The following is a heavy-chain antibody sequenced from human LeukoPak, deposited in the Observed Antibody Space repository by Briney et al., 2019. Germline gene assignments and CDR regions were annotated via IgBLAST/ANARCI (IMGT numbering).Heavy chain of an antibody. CDR3: ARAAGSAVHYNYGMDV. Sequence: PGGSLRLSCAASGFTFRSYDLSWVRQAPGKGLECVSAISGSGGSTYYADSVKGRFTISTDNSKNTLFLQMNSLRVEDTAVYYCARAAGSAVHYNYGMDVWGQGTTVTVSS. CDR2: ISGSGGST. J-gene: IGHJ6*02. D-gene: IGHD1-26*01. V-gene: IGHV3-23*01. CDR1: GFTFRSYD.